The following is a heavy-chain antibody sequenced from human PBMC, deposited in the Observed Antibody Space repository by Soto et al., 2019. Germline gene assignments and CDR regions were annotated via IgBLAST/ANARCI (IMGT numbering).Heavy chain of an antibody. CDR3: AKKEYSSSSPYYYYMDV. V-gene: IGHV3-23*01. CDR2: ISGSGGST. J-gene: IGHJ6*03. Sequence: EVQLLESGGGLVQPGGSLGLSCAASGFTFSSYAMSWVRQAPGKGLEWVSAISGSGGSTYYADSVKGRFTISRDNSKNTLYLQMNSLRAEDTAVYYCAKKEYSSSSPYYYYMDVWGKGTTVTVSS. D-gene: IGHD6-6*01. CDR1: GFTFSSYA.